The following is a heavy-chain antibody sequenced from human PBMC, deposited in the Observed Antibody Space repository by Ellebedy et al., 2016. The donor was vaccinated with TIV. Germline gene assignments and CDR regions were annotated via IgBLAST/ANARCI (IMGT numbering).Heavy chain of an antibody. Sequence: GESLKISCAASGFTFSSYGMHWVRQAPGKGLEWVAVIWYDGSNKYYADSVKGRFTISRDNSKNTLYLQMNSLRAKDTAVYYCAREGDRYYYGSGSYLHWGQGTLVTVSS. CDR2: IWYDGSNK. D-gene: IGHD3-10*01. CDR1: GFTFSSYG. V-gene: IGHV3-33*08. J-gene: IGHJ4*02. CDR3: AREGDRYYYGSGSYLH.